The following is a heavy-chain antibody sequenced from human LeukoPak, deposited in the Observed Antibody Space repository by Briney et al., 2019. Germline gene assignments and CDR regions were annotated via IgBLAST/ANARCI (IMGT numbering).Heavy chain of an antibody. CDR2: INSGGSAI. V-gene: IGHV3-48*03. D-gene: IGHD1-26*01. CDR3: ARGGSYVHY. CDR1: GFTFNSYE. Sequence: GGSLRLSCAASGFTFNSYEMNWVRQAREKGLEWVSYINSGGSAIYYADSVKGRFTISRDNAKNSLYLQMNILRADDTAVYYCARGGSYVHYWGQGTLVTVSS. J-gene: IGHJ4*02.